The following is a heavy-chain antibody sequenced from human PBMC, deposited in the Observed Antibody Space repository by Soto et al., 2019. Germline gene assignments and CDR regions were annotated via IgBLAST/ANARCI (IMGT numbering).Heavy chain of an antibody. Sequence: GGSLRLSCAASGFTFSDYAMSWVRQGPGKGLEWVSTISGSGSRTFYADSVKGRFTISRDNSKNTLSLQMNSLRAEDTAVYYCAKRAQIYDPGYYFDFWGQGTPVTVSS. CDR3: AKRAQIYDPGYYFDF. V-gene: IGHV3-23*01. J-gene: IGHJ4*02. CDR2: ISGSGSRT. CDR1: GFTFSDYA. D-gene: IGHD5-12*01.